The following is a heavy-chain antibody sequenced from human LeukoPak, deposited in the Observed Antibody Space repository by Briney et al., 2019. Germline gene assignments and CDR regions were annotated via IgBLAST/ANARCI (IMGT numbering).Heavy chain of an antibody. CDR3: AREVGFDSSGDY. V-gene: IGHV1-18*04. CDR1: GYTFTGYY. J-gene: IGHJ4*02. D-gene: IGHD3-22*01. Sequence: GASVKVSCKASGYTFTGYYMHWVRQAPAQGLEWMGWISAYNGNTNYAQKLQGRVTMTTDTSTSTAYMELRSLRSDDTAVYYCAREVGFDSSGDYWGQGTLVTVSS. CDR2: ISAYNGNT.